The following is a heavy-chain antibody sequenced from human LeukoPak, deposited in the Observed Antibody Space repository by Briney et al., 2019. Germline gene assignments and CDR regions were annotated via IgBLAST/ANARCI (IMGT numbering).Heavy chain of an antibody. Sequence: GGSLRLSCAGSGFSFSAYSMNWVRQAPGKGLEWVAYISSASNHIYHGDSVKGRFTISRDNARNSVSLQMNSLRAEDTAVYYCARDKKNYYGSDYWGQGTLVTVSS. V-gene: IGHV3-21*01. CDR2: ISSASNHI. CDR3: ARDKKNYYGSDY. D-gene: IGHD3-10*01. CDR1: GFSFSAYS. J-gene: IGHJ4*02.